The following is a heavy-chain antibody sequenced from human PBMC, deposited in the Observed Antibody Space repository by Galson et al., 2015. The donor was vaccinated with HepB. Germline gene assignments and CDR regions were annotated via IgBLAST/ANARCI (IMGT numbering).Heavy chain of an antibody. CDR3: ARVGQLGQGFHF. J-gene: IGHJ4*02. CDR2: TYYRSKFYN. Sequence: CAISGDSVSNNNVAWYWIRQSPSRGLEWLGRTYYRSKFYNDYAESVKSRITINPDTSRNQVSLQLNSVTPEDTAVYYCARVGQLGQGFHFWGQGTLVTVSS. V-gene: IGHV6-1*01. CDR1: GDSVSNNNVA. D-gene: IGHD3-16*01.